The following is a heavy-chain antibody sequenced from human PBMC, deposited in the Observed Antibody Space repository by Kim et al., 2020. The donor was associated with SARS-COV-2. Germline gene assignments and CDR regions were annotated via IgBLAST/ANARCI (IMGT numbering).Heavy chain of an antibody. CDR3: AKDLTSSWYGINVLTIDY. CDR1: GFTFSSYA. V-gene: IGHV3-23*01. J-gene: IGHJ4*02. CDR2: ISGSGGST. Sequence: GGSLRLSCAASGFTFSSYAMSWVRQAPGKGLEWVSAISGSGGSTYYADSVKGRFTISRDNSKNTLYLQMNSLRAEDTAVYYCAKDLTSSWYGINVLTIDYWGQGTLVTVSS. D-gene: IGHD6-13*01.